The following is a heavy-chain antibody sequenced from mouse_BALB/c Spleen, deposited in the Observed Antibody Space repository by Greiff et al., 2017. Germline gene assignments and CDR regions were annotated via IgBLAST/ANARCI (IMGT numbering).Heavy chain of an antibody. D-gene: IGHD1-1*01. CDR3: ARGNDDTTRAMDY. J-gene: IGHJ4*01. CDR2: ISTYYGDA. V-gene: IGHV1S137*01. Sequence: VQLQQSGAELVRPGVSVKISCKGSGYTFTDYAMHWVKQSHAKSLEWIGVISTYYGDASYNQKFKGKATMTVDKSSSTAYMELARLTSEDSAIYYCARGNDDTTRAMDYWGQETSVTVSS. CDR1: GYTFTDYA.